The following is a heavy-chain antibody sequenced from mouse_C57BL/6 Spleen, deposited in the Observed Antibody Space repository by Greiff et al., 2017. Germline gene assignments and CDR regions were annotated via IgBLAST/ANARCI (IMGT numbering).Heavy chain of an antibody. CDR2: IDPSDSYT. V-gene: IGHV1-50*01. Sequence: QVQLQQPGAELVKPGASVKLSCKASGYTFTSYWMQWVKQRPGQGLEWIGEIDPSDSYTNYNQKFKGKATLTVDTSSSTAYMQLSSLTSEDSAVYYCARGPTVDYWGQGTTLTVSS. J-gene: IGHJ2*01. CDR3: ARGPTVDY. CDR1: GYTFTSYW. D-gene: IGHD1-1*01.